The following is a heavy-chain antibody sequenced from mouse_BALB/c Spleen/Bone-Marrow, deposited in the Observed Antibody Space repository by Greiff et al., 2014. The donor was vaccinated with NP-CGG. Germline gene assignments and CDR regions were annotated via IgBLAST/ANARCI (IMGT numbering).Heavy chain of an antibody. J-gene: IGHJ3*01. D-gene: IGHD2-1*01. CDR1: GYSFTTYW. CDR3: AREKVYYGISWFAY. V-gene: IGHV1-61*01. CDR2: IHPSDSET. Sequence: QVQLKESGTEVVRPGASAKLSCKASGYSFTTYWMNWVKQRPGQGLEWIGMIHPSDSETRLNQKFKDKATLTVDKSSSTAYMQLNSPTSEDSAVYYCAREKVYYGISWFAYWGQGTLVTVSA.